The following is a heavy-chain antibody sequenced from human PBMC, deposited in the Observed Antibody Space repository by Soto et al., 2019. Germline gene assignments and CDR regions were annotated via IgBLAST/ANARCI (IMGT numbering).Heavy chain of an antibody. Sequence: HPGKGLERIGYISSSGSPHYNPSLKSRGTMSVDTSKNQFSLNLSSVTVADTAVYFFFRADHGIRAVRSVSAFLLTRSSDL. V-gene: IGHV4-31*02. J-gene: IGHJ2*01. D-gene: IGHD2-2*01. CDR3: FRADHGIRAVRSVSAFLLTRSSDL. CDR2: ISSSGSP.